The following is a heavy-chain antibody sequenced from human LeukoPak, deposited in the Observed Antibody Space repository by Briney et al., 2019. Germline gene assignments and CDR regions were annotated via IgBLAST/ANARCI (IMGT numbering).Heavy chain of an antibody. V-gene: IGHV4-34*01. CDR2: INHSGNT. D-gene: IGHD5-18*01. CDR1: GGSFSGYY. Sequence: SETQSLTCAVYGGSFSGYYWSWIRQPPGKGLEWIGEINHSGNTNYNPSRKSRVTISLDTSKNQFSLKLSSVTAADTAVYYCARPPRGGAANYYYYMDVWGKGTTVTVSS. CDR3: ARPPRGGAANYYYYMDV. J-gene: IGHJ6*03.